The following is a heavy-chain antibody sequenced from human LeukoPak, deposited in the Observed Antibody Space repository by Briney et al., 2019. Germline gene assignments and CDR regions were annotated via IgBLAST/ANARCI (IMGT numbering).Heavy chain of an antibody. D-gene: IGHD7-27*01. J-gene: IGHJ6*03. V-gene: IGHV4-30-2*01. CDR1: GGSISSGGYY. CDR2: IYHSGST. Sequence: SQTLSLTCTVSGGSISSGGYYWSWIRQPPGKGLEWIGYIYHSGSTYYNPSLKSRVTISVDRSKNQFSLKLSSVTAADTAVYYCASKSELGTPHYYYYMDVGGKGTTVTVSS. CDR3: ASKSELGTPHYYYYMDV.